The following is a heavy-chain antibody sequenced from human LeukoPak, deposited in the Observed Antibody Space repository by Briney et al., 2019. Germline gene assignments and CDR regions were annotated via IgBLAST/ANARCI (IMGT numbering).Heavy chain of an antibody. D-gene: IGHD2/OR15-2a*01. CDR1: GFTFSSYW. J-gene: IGHJ6*02. CDR2: INSDGSTT. V-gene: IGHV3-74*01. Sequence: GESLKISCAASGFTFSSYWMYWARQAPGKGLVWVSRINSDGSTTSYADSVKGRFTISRDNAKNTLYLQMNSLRAEDTAVYYCARVGTTSNFYYYYGMDVWGQGTTVTVSS. CDR3: ARVGTTSNFYYYYGMDV.